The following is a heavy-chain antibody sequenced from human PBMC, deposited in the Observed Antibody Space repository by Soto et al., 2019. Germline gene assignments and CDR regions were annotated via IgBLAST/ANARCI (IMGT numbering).Heavy chain of an antibody. CDR3: ARDSLPYYDFWSGYYRGFSWFDP. CDR2: IWYDGSNK. Sequence: TGGSLRLSCAASGFTFSSYGMHRVRPAPGKGLEWVAVIWYDGSNKYYADSVKGRFTISRDNSKNTLYLQMNSLGAEDTAVYYCARDSLPYYDFWSGYYRGFSWFDPWGQGTLVTVSS. V-gene: IGHV3-33*01. J-gene: IGHJ5*02. D-gene: IGHD3-3*01. CDR1: GFTFSSYG.